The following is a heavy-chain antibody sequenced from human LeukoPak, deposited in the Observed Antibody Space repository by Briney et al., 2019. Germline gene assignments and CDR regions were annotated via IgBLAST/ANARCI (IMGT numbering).Heavy chain of an antibody. J-gene: IGHJ4*02. D-gene: IGHD3-3*01. V-gene: IGHV4-30-2*01. CDR3: ARAHSWSGSNY. CDR2: IYHSGST. Sequence: SETLSLTCTVSGGSISSGGYYWSWIRQPPGKGLEWIGYIYHSGSTYYNPSLKSRVTISVDRSKNQFSLKLSSVTAADTAVYYCARAHSWSGSNYWGQGTLVTVSS. CDR1: GGSISSGGYY.